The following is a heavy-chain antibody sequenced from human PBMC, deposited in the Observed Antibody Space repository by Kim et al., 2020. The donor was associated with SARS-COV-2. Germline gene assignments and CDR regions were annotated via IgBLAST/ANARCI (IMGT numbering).Heavy chain of an antibody. V-gene: IGHV1-69*13. CDR2: IIPIFGTA. CDR3: AREYDILTGSDYYYYGMDV. J-gene: IGHJ6*02. CDR1: GGTLSSYA. Sequence: SVKVSCKASGGTLSSYAISWVRQAPGQGLEWMGGIIPIFGTANYAQKFQGRVTITADESTSTAYMELSSLRSEDTAVYYCAREYDILTGSDYYYYGMDVWGQGTTVTVSS. D-gene: IGHD3-9*01.